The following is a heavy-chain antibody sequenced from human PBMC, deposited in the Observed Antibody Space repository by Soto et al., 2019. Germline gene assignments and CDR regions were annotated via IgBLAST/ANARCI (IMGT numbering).Heavy chain of an antibody. CDR3: GRDGDQWDQRYLDY. D-gene: IGHD1-26*01. CDR1: GNFCSKYG. Sequence: QVQLVQSGAEVKKPGASVKVSCKTPGNFCSKYGISWVRQAPGQGLEWMGWINGNTGSTNYAQKFGGRVTMTTDTSTGMVYMELSSLTSDDTAIDYCGRDGDQWDQRYLDYWGQGTLVSV. J-gene: IGHJ4*02. CDR2: INGNTGST. V-gene: IGHV1-18*01.